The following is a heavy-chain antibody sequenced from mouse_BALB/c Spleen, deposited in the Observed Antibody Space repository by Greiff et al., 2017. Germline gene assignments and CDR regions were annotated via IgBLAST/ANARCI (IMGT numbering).Heavy chain of an antibody. D-gene: IGHD1-2*01. Sequence: QVQLQQSGAELMKPGASVKISCKATGYTFSSYWIEWVKQRPGHGLEWIGEILPGSGSTNYNEKFKGKATFTADTSSNTAYMQLSSLTSEDSAVYYCARPAWARRGFAYWGQGTLVTVSA. CDR2: ILPGSGST. CDR1: GYTFSSYW. J-gene: IGHJ3*01. CDR3: ARPAWARRGFAY. V-gene: IGHV1-9*01.